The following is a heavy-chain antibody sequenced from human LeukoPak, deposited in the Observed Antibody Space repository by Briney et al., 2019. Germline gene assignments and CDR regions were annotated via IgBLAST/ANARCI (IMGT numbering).Heavy chain of an antibody. J-gene: IGHJ5*02. CDR3: ARGKYYYDSNSSYRYFDP. CDR1: GGSISSGDYY. D-gene: IGHD3-22*01. V-gene: IGHV4-61*02. Sequence: SETLSLTCTVSGGSISSGDYYWSWIRQPPGKGLEWIGRIYTTGNANYNPSLKSRVTMSIDTSKKQFSLNLSSVTAADTAVYYCARGKYYYDSNSSYRYFDPWGQGTLVTVSS. CDR2: IYTTGNA.